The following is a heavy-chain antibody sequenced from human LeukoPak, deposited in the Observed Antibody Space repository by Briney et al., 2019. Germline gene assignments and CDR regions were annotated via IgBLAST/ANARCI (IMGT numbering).Heavy chain of an antibody. CDR3: ARVESSGRPYYFDY. Sequence: SETLSLTCAVYGGSFSGYYWSWIRQPPGKGLEWIGEINHSGSTNYNPSLKSRVTISVDTSKNQFSLKLSSVTAADTAVYYCARVESSGRPYYFDYWGQGTLVTVSS. V-gene: IGHV4-34*01. CDR2: INHSGST. J-gene: IGHJ4*02. CDR1: GGSFSGYY. D-gene: IGHD3-22*01.